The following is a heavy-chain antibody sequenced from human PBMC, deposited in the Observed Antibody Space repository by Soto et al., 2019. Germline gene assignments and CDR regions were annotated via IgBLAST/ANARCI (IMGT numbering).Heavy chain of an antibody. CDR2: KSYDGSNK. V-gene: IGHV3-30*18. Sequence: QVQLVESGGGVVQPGRSLRLSCAASGFTFSSYGMHWVRQAPGKGLEWVAVKSYDGSNKYYADSVKGRFTISRDNSKNTLYLQMNSLRAEDTAVYYCAKDYGYCSGGSCYSSGWFDPWGQGTLVTVSS. CDR1: GFTFSSYG. J-gene: IGHJ5*02. CDR3: AKDYGYCSGGSCYSSGWFDP. D-gene: IGHD2-15*01.